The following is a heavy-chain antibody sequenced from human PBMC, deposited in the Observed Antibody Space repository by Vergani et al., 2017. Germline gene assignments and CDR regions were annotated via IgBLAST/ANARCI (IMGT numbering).Heavy chain of an antibody. CDR2: SRNKANSYTT. CDR1: GFTFSDHY. V-gene: IGHV3-72*01. CDR3: ARGFQSSGYCGLWY. Sequence: EVQLVESGGGLVQPGGSLRLSCAASGFTFSDHYMDWVRQAPGKGLEWVGRSRNKANSYTTEYAASVKGRFTISRDDSKNSLYLQMNSLKTEDTAVYYCARGFQSSGYCGLWYWGQGSLVTISS. D-gene: IGHD3-22*01. J-gene: IGHJ4*02.